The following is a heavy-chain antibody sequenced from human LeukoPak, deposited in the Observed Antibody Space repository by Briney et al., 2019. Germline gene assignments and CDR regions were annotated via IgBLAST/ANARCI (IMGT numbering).Heavy chain of an antibody. CDR1: GYTLTSYY. V-gene: IGHV1-46*03. CDR3: TRGTTDDAFDI. D-gene: IGHD2/OR15-2a*01. J-gene: IGHJ3*02. CDR2: INPSGGST. Sequence: ASVKVSCKASGYTLTSYYMHYVRQAPGQGLEWMGIINPSGGSTSYAQKFQGRVTMTRDTSTSTVYMELSSLRSEDTAVYYCTRGTTDDAFDIWGQGTMVTVSS.